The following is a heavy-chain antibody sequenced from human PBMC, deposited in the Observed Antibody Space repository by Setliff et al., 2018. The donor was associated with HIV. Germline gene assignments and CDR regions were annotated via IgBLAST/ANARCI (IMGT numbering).Heavy chain of an antibody. D-gene: IGHD6-6*01. CDR2: VYYTGST. CDR3: ARGGYIAARFYYFDY. J-gene: IGHJ4*02. V-gene: IGHV4-39*07. CDR1: GGSVSSSGYY. Sequence: NPSETLSLTCTLSGGSVSSSGYYWGWLRQPPGQGPEWIGSVYYTGSTYYSLSLNSRVTISVDTSKNQFSLKLSSVTAADTAVYYCARGGYIAARFYYFDYWGQGLLVTVSS.